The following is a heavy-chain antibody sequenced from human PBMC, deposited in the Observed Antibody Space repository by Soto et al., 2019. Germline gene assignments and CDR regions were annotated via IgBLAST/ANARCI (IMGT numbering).Heavy chain of an antibody. V-gene: IGHV3-23*01. CDR2: ISTSGGST. J-gene: IGHJ6*02. CDR3: AKGYYAMGV. CDR1: GFTFSGSA. Sequence: EVQLLESGGGLVQPGGSLRVSCAASGFTFSGSAMSWVRQAPGKGLEWVSGISTSGGSTYYADSVKGRFTISRDNSKNTLYLQMNSLRAEDTAVYYCAKGYYAMGVWGQGTTVTVSS.